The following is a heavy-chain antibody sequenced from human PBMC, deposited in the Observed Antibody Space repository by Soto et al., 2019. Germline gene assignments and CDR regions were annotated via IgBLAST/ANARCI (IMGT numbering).Heavy chain of an antibody. CDR1: GFTFSSYG. CDR2: ISYDGSNK. D-gene: IGHD1-26*01. CDR3: AKDKGIVGATPHY. Sequence: QVQLVESGGGVVQPGRSLRLSCAASGFTFSSYGMHWVRQAPGKGPEWVAVISYDGSNKYYADSVKGRFTISRDNSKNTLYLQMNSLSAEDTAGYSCAKDKGIVGATPHYWGQGTLVTVSS. J-gene: IGHJ4*02. V-gene: IGHV3-30*18.